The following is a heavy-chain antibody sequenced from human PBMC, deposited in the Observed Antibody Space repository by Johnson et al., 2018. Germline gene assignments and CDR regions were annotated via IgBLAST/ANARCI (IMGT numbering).Heavy chain of an antibody. CDR3: TRDDYGGKDDAFDI. Sequence: VQLVESGGGVVQPGRSLRLSCTASGFTFSDYALSWYRQAHGKGLEWVGFIRPTVYGGTTEYAASVEVRFIISRDDSKNIAYLQMNSLKTEDTASYYCTRDDYGGKDDAFDIWGQGTMVTVSS. J-gene: IGHJ3*02. CDR1: GFTFSDYA. CDR2: IRPTVYGGTT. D-gene: IGHD4-23*01. V-gene: IGHV3-49*03.